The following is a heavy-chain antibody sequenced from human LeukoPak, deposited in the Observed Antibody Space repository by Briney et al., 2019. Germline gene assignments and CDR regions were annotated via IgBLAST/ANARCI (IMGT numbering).Heavy chain of an antibody. CDR2: ISHDGSNK. J-gene: IGHJ3*02. Sequence: PGGSLRLSCAASGFSFSSYAMQWVRQAPGKGLEWVAVISHDGSNKYYADSVKGRFTISRDNSKNTLYLQMNSLRAEDTAVYYCARERGALGATVAFDIWGQGTRVTVSS. V-gene: IGHV3-30-3*01. D-gene: IGHD1-26*01. CDR3: ARERGALGATVAFDI. CDR1: GFSFSSYA.